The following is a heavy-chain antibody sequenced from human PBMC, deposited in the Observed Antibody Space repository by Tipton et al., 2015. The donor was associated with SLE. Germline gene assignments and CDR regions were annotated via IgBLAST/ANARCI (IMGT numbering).Heavy chain of an antibody. CDR3: ARDPPSSYYYGMDV. D-gene: IGHD3-10*01. J-gene: IGHJ6*02. CDR2: IHYSGTT. V-gene: IGHV4-59*11. Sequence: TLSLTCTVSGGSITNHYWNWIRQPPGKGLEWIGYIHYSGTTHDNPSLKSRVTISVDTSKNQFSLKLSSVTAADTAVYFCARDPPSSYYYGMDVWGRGATVTVSS. CDR1: GGSITNHY.